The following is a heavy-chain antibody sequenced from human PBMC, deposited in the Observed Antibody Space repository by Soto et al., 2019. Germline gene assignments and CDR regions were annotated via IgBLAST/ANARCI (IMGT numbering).Heavy chain of an antibody. CDR1: GDSIKSNVW. CDR3: ARAAAEPGKSDRFDQ. Sequence: QVQLQESGPRQVKPSWTLSLTCNVYGDSIKSNVWWSWVRQRPVKGLEWIGEIFHKGITYYNPSFASRVTTSVDKSRNQFTLLLTSVTASDTTMYYCARAAAEPGKSDRFDQWGQGIMVAVSS. V-gene: IGHV4-4*02. J-gene: IGHJ5*02. D-gene: IGHD2-15*01. CDR2: IFHKGIT.